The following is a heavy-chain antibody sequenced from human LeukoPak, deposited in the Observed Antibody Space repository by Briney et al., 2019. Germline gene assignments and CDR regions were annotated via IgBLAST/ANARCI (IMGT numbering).Heavy chain of an antibody. J-gene: IGHJ3*02. CDR3: ATGSYDSSGYPYAFDI. CDR1: GYTLTELS. CDR2: FDPEDGET. V-gene: IGHV1-24*01. D-gene: IGHD3-22*01. Sequence: ASVKVSCKVSGYTLTELSMRWVRQAPGKGLEWRGGFDPEDGETIYAQKFQGRVTMTEDTSTDTAYMELSSLRSEDTAVYYCATGSYDSSGYPYAFDIWGQGTMVTVSS.